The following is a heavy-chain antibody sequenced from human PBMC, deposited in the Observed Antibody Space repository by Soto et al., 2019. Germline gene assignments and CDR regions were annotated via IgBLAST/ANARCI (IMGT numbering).Heavy chain of an antibody. CDR1: GYTLSTYA. J-gene: IGHJ4*02. CDR2: INTDNGNT. CDR3: ARSRVRGGYYFDY. D-gene: IGHD3-16*01. Sequence: ASVKVACKASGYTLSTYAIDWVRQAPGQSLEWMGWINTDNGNTYYSQKMQARVTITRDTSASTAYMELSRLRSEDTAVYYCARSRVRGGYYFDYWGQGALVTVSS. V-gene: IGHV1-3*04.